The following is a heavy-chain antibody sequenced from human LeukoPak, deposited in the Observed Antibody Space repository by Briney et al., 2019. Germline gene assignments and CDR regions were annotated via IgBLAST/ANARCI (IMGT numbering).Heavy chain of an antibody. D-gene: IGHD6-19*01. CDR2: ISSSSSYI. J-gene: IGHJ4*02. CDR1: GFTFSSYS. CDR3: ARKSTIAVAGVDY. Sequence: GGSLRLSCAASGFTFSSYSMNWVRQAPGKGLEWVSSISSSSSYIYYADSVKGRFTTSRDNAKNSLYLQMNSLRAEDTAVYYCARKSTIAVAGVDYWGQGTLVTVFS. V-gene: IGHV3-21*01.